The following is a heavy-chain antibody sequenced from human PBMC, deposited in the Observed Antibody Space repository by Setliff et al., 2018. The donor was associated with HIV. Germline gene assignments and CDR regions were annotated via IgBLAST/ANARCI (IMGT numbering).Heavy chain of an antibody. Sequence: GGSLRLSCAASGFTFSSYWMSWVRQAPGKGLEWVANIKQDGSEKYYVDSVKGRFTISRDNAKNSLYLQMNSLRAEDTAVYYCARDDSSGYSPYYFDHWGQGTLVTVSS. V-gene: IGHV3-7*01. CDR1: GFTFSSYW. CDR2: IKQDGSEK. J-gene: IGHJ4*02. CDR3: ARDDSSGYSPYYFDH. D-gene: IGHD3-22*01.